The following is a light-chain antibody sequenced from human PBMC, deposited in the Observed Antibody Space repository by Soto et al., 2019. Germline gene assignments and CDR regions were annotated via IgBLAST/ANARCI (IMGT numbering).Light chain of an antibody. Sequence: EIVLTQSPGTLSLSPGERATLSCRASQSVSSSYLAWYQQKPGQAPRLLIYGSSSRATGIPDRFRGSGSGTDFTLTISRLEPEDFAVYYCQQYGSSPRTFGKGNKVEIK. CDR1: QSVSSSY. CDR3: QQYGSSPRT. V-gene: IGKV3-20*01. CDR2: GSS. J-gene: IGKJ1*01.